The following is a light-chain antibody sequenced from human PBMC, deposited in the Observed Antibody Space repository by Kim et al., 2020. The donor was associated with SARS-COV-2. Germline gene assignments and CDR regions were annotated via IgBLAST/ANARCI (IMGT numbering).Light chain of an antibody. CDR1: QSISSY. CDR2: AAS. CDR3: QQSYSTPFT. J-gene: IGKJ3*01. Sequence: DIQMIQSPSSLSASVGDRVTITCRASQSISSYLNWYQQKPGKAPKLLIYAASSLQSGVPSRFSGSGSGTDFTLTISSLQPEDFATYYCQQSYSTPFTFGPGTKVDIK. V-gene: IGKV1-39*01.